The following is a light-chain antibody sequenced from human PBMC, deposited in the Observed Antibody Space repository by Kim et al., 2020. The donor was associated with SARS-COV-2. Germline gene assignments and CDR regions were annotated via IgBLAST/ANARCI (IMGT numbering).Light chain of an antibody. CDR2: AAS. Sequence: AIQMTQSPSSLSASVGDRVTITCRASQGIRNDLGWYQQKPGKVPKVLIYAASSLQSGVLSRFSGSGSGTDFTLTISSLQPEDSATYYCLQYYNYPWTFGQGTKVDIK. J-gene: IGKJ1*01. CDR3: LQYYNYPWT. V-gene: IGKV1-6*01. CDR1: QGIRND.